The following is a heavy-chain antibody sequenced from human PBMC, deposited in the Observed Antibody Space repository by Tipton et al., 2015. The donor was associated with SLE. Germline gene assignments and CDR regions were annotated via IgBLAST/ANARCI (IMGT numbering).Heavy chain of an antibody. CDR3: ARIKAAHDAFDI. CDR1: GGTFSSYA. CDR2: IIPIFGTA. J-gene: IGHJ3*02. Sequence: QSGPEVKKPGSSVKVSCKASGGTFSSYAISWVRQAPGQGLEWMGKIIPIFGTANYAQKFQGRVTITADESTSTAYMELSSLRSEDAAVYYCARIKAAHDAFDIWGQGTMVTVSS. V-gene: IGHV1-69*13. D-gene: IGHD6-13*01.